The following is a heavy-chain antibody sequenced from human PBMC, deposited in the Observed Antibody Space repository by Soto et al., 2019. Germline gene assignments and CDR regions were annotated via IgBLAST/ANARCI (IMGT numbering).Heavy chain of an antibody. CDR3: ARGEVDWIPPGIYYYYGMDV. Sequence: GASVKVSCKASGYTFTSYDINWVRQATGQGLEWMGWMNPNSGNTGYARKFQGRVTMTRNTSISTAYMELSSLRSEDTAVYYCARGEVDWIPPGIYYYYGMDVWGQGTTVTVSS. CDR2: MNPNSGNT. V-gene: IGHV1-8*01. J-gene: IGHJ6*02. D-gene: IGHD3-9*01. CDR1: GYTFTSYD.